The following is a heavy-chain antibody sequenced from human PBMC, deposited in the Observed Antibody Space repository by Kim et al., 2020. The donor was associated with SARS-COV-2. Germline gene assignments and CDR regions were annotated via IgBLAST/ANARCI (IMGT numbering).Heavy chain of an antibody. V-gene: IGHV3-9*01. Sequence: DSVKGRFTISRDNAKNSLYLQMNSLRAEDTALYYCAKDRGSSGYIEAFDIWGQGTMVTVSS. J-gene: IGHJ3*02. D-gene: IGHD3-22*01. CDR3: AKDRGSSGYIEAFDI.